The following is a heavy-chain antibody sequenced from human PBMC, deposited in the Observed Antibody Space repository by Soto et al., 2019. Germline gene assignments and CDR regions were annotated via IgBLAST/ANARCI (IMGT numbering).Heavy chain of an antibody. Sequence: SDTLSLTCTVSGDSISSDDHYWSWIRQHPGKGLEWIGYIFYSGSTYYNPSLKSRATISVDTSKNQFSLKLSFVTAADTAVYYCARGPTVTTDYWGQGILVTVSS. CDR3: ARGPTVTTDY. CDR2: IFYSGST. CDR1: GDSISSDDHY. V-gene: IGHV4-31*03. J-gene: IGHJ4*02. D-gene: IGHD4-17*01.